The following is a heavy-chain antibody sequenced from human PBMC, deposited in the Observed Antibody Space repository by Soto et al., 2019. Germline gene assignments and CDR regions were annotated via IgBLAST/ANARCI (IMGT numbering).Heavy chain of an antibody. CDR1: GGSISSGGYY. Sequence: SETLSLTCTVSGGSISSGGYYWSWIRQHPGKGLEWIGYIYYSGSTYYNPSLKSRVTISVDTSKNQFSLKLSSVTAADTAVYYCARDHISGLTHYYYYGMDVWGQGTTVTVSS. CDR3: ARDHISGLTHYYYYGMDV. D-gene: IGHD2-21*02. J-gene: IGHJ6*02. CDR2: IYYSGST. V-gene: IGHV4-31*03.